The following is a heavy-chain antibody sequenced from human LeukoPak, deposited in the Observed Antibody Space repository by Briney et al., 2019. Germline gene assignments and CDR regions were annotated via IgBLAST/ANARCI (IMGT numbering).Heavy chain of an antibody. CDR2: IHHSGIT. CDR3: ARDIVGPTAGWFDP. CDR1: GYSITSGSY. V-gene: IGHV4-38-2*02. Sequence: SETLSLTCAVSGYSITSGSYWGWIRQPPGKGLEWTGSIHHSGITYYNPSLESRVTISVDTSKNHFSLKVTSVTAADTAVYYCARDIVGPTAGWFDPWGPGTLVTVSS. D-gene: IGHD1-26*01. J-gene: IGHJ5*02.